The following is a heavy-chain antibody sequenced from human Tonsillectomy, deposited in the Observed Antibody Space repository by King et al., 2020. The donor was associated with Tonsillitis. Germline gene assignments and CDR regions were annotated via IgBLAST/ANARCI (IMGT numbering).Heavy chain of an antibody. D-gene: IGHD3-3*01. Sequence: QLQESGPGLVKPSETLSLTCTVSDGSISSYYWSWIRQPPGKGLEWIGYIYYSGSTNYNPSLKSRVTISVDTSKNQFSLKLSSVTAADTAVYYCARTLTLFGVIIEYFFDYWGQGTLVTVSS. V-gene: IGHV4-59*08. CDR2: IYYSGST. CDR1: DGSISSYY. CDR3: ARTLTLFGVIIEYFFDY. J-gene: IGHJ4*02.